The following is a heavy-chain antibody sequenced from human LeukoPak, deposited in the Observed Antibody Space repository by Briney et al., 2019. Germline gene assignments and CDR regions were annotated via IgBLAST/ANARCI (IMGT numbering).Heavy chain of an antibody. CDR2: ISTSSSYI. CDR1: GFTFSSYS. J-gene: IGHJ3*02. D-gene: IGHD3-9*01. V-gene: IGHV3-21*01. CDR3: ARDRNDILTGYTAFDI. Sequence: GGSLRLSCTASGFTFSSYSMNWVRQAPGKGLEWVSSISTSSSYIYYADSVKGRFTISRDNAKNSLYLQMNSLRAEDTAVYYCARDRNDILTGYTAFDIWGQGTMVTVSS.